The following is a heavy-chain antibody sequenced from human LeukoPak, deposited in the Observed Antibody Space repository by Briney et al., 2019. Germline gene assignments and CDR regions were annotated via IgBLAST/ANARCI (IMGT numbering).Heavy chain of an antibody. D-gene: IGHD1-26*01. V-gene: IGHV1-69*13. Sequence: SVKVSCKASGGTFSSYAISWVRQAPGQGLEWMGGIIPIFGTANYAQKFQGRVTITADESTSTAYMELSSLRSEDTAVYYCARDLSQVGEVGASHSGYFDYWGQGTLVTVSS. CDR3: ARDLSQVGEVGASHSGYFDY. J-gene: IGHJ4*02. CDR2: IIPIFGTA. CDR1: GGTFSSYA.